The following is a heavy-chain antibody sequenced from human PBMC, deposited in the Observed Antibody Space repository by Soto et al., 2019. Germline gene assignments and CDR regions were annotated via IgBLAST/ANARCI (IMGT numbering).Heavy chain of an antibody. CDR3: ARGGWFGNYFQH. J-gene: IGHJ1*01. CDR2: INHSGST. CDR1: GGSFSGYY. V-gene: IGHV4-34*01. D-gene: IGHD3-10*01. Sequence: QVQLQQWGAGLLKPSETLSLTCAVYGGSFSGYYWSWIRQPPGKGLEWIGEINHSGSTNYNPSLKSRXXIXVXXSKNQFSLKLSSVTAADTAVYYCARGGWFGNYFQHWGQGTLVTVSS.